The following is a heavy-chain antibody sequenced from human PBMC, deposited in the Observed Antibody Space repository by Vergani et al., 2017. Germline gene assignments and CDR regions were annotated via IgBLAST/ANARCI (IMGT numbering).Heavy chain of an antibody. CDR1: GGSISSYY. J-gene: IGHJ4*02. CDR3: ARGGYDILTGYFMSSDY. CDR2: IYYSGST. V-gene: IGHV4-59*01. D-gene: IGHD3-9*01. Sequence: QVQLQESGPGLVKPSETLSLTCTVSGGSISSYYWSWIRQPPGKGLEWIGYIYYSGSTNYNPSLKSRVTISVDTSKNQFSLKLSAVTAADTAVYYCARGGYDILTGYFMSSDYWGQGTLVTVSS.